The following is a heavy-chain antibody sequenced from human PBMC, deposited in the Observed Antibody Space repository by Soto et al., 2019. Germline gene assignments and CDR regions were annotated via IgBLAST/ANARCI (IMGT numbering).Heavy chain of an antibody. CDR3: AKGIGGVGTGNYGMDV. CDR1: GVTFTNYA. V-gene: IGHV3-30*18. D-gene: IGHD2-15*01. CDR2: ISYHGTEK. Sequence: QVQLVESGGGVVQPGMSLRLSCAASGVTFTNYAMHWVRQAPGKGLEWVADISYHGTEKGYADSVKGRFTISRDNSKNXLYVQMRSLRPGYTAVYYCAKGIGGVGTGNYGMDVWGQGTTVIVSS. J-gene: IGHJ6*02.